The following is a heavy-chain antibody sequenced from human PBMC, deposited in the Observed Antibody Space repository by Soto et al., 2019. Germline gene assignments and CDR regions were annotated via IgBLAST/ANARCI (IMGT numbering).Heavy chain of an antibody. Sequence: PWGSLRLSCVASGFVFKDSSIHWVRQASGKGLEWVGRIRDRAYNYATAYTASVKGRFTISRDDSANTAYLQMNSLRTEDTAIYYCTRLISAAQDYWGQGTLVTVSS. V-gene: IGHV3-73*01. D-gene: IGHD3-10*01. J-gene: IGHJ4*02. CDR3: TRLISAAQDY. CDR1: GFVFKDSS. CDR2: IRDRAYNYAT.